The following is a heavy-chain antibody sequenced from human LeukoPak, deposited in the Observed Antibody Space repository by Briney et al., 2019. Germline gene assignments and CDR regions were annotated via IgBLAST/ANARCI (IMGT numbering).Heavy chain of an antibody. CDR2: ISAYNGNT. V-gene: IGHV1-18*01. J-gene: IGHJ4*02. CDR3: ARALGMIVVVPSDY. Sequence: ASVKVSCKSSGYTFTSYGISWVRQAPGQGLEWMGGISAYNGNTNYAQKIQGRVTMTTDTFTSTAYLELRSLRSDDTAVYYCARALGMIVVVPSDYWGQGTLVTVSS. CDR1: GYTFTSYG. D-gene: IGHD3-22*01.